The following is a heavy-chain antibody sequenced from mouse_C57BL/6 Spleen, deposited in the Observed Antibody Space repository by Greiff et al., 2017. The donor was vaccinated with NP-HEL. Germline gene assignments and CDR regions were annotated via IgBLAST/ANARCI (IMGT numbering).Heavy chain of an antibody. Sequence: EVQLQQSGPELVKPGDSVKISCKASGYSFTGYFMNWVMQSHGKSLEWIGRINPYNGDTFYNQKFKGKATLTVDKSSSTAHMELRSLTSEDSAVNYCARSGCNYVPMDYWGQGTSVTVSS. D-gene: IGHD2-1*01. CDR2: INPYNGDT. V-gene: IGHV1-20*01. CDR1: GYSFTGYF. CDR3: ARSGCNYVPMDY. J-gene: IGHJ4*01.